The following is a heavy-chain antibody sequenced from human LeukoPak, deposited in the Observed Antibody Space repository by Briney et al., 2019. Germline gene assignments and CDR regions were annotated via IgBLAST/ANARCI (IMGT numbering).Heavy chain of an antibody. D-gene: IGHD6-19*01. V-gene: IGHV4-59*08. J-gene: IGHJ4*02. CDR2: ISYSGST. CDR1: GTSIISYF. CDR3: ARSGYSSGWYLL. Sequence: SETLSLTCAVSGTSIISYFWSWIRQPPGKGLEWVGYISYSGSTNYNPSLKSRITISVDTSKTQFSLKLSSVTAADTAVYYCARSGYSSGWYLLWGQGTLVTVSS.